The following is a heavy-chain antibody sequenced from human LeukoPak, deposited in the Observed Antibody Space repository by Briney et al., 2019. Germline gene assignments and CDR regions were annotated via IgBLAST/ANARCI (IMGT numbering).Heavy chain of an antibody. V-gene: IGHV3-33*01. J-gene: IGHJ4*02. CDR2: IWYDGRDK. CDR1: GFTFSSYA. CDR3: VRDRGRGVMLAASLDFDY. Sequence: PGRSLRLSCAASGFTFSSYAMHWVRQAPVKGLEWVAVIWYDGRDKFYGDSVKGRFTISRDNSKNTLYLQMNSLRTELRDVYFAVRDRGRGVMLAASLDFDYWGQGTLVTVSS. D-gene: IGHD3-16*01.